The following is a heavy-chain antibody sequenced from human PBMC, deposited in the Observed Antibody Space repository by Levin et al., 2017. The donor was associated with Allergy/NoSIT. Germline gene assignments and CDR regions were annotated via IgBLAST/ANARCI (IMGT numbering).Heavy chain of an antibody. CDR2: IYLSGST. D-gene: IGHD5-18*01. CDR1: GGSISSGGYS. Sequence: SETLSLTCAVSGGSISSGGYSWSWIRQPPGKGLEWIGNIYLSGSTYYTPSLKSRVTISVYSSKNQFSLNLSSVTAADTAVYYCARVAGYSYGYYFDYWGQGTLVTVSS. V-gene: IGHV4-30-2*01. CDR3: ARVAGYSYGYYFDY. J-gene: IGHJ4*02.